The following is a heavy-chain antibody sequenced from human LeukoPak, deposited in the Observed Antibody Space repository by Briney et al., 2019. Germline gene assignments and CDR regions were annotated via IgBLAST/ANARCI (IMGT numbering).Heavy chain of an antibody. V-gene: IGHV3-23*01. CDR1: GFTFSSYG. Sequence: GGSLRLSCAASGFTFSSYGMSWVRQAPGKGLEWVSAISGSGGSTYYADSVKGRFTISRDNSKNTLYLQMNSLRAEDTAVYYCAKDKQWLVRGGYMDVWGKGTTVTISS. J-gene: IGHJ6*03. CDR3: AKDKQWLVRGGYMDV. CDR2: ISGSGGST. D-gene: IGHD6-19*01.